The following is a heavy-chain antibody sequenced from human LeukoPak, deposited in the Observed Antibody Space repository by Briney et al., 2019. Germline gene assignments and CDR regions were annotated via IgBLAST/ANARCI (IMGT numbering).Heavy chain of an antibody. D-gene: IGHD1-26*01. CDR1: GYTFTGYY. CDR2: ISPNSGGT. J-gene: IGHJ5*02. Sequence: ASVKVSCKASGYTFTGYYMHWVRQAPGQGLEWMGWISPNSGGTNYAQKFQGRVTMTRDTSISTAYMELSSLTSDDTAVYYCARDHHTSAYYFDPWGQGTLVTVSS. V-gene: IGHV1-2*02. CDR3: ARDHHTSAYYFDP.